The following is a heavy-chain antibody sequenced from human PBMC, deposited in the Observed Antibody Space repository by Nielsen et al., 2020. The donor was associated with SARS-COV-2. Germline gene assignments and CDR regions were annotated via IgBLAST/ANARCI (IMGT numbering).Heavy chain of an antibody. J-gene: IGHJ4*02. CDR1: GFTFSSYG. CDR2: ISYDGSNK. Sequence: GESLKISCAASGFTFSSYGMHWVRQAPGKGLEWVAVISYDGSNKYYADSVKGRFTISRDNSKNTLYLQMNSLRAEDTAAYYCATDKQLSPYDYWGQGTLVTVSS. D-gene: IGHD5-18*01. V-gene: IGHV3-30*03. CDR3: ATDKQLSPYDY.